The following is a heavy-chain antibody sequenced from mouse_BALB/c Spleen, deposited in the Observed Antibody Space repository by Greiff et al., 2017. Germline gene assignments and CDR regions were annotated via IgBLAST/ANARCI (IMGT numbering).Heavy chain of an antibody. CDR2: IWSGGST. J-gene: IGHJ3*01. V-gene: IGHV2-2*02. CDR3: ARIRYDGFAY. Sequence: VQLQQSGPGLVQPSQSLSITCTVSGFSLTSYGVHWVRQSPGKGLEWLGVIWSGGSTDYNAAFISRLSISKDNSKSQVFFKMNSLQANDTAIYYCARIRYDGFAYWGQGTLVTVSA. CDR1: GFSLTSYG. D-gene: IGHD2-12*01.